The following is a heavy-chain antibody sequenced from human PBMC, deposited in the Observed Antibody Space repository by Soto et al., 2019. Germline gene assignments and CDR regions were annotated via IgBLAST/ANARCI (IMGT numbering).Heavy chain of an antibody. J-gene: IGHJ6*03. Sequence: SETLSLTCSVSDGSISSYYLAWIRQPPGKGLEWIGHISNGGSTNYNPALKSRVTISLDTSNNQFSLKLSSVTAEDTALYYCARINPPRYYYYYYMDVWGKGTTVTVSS. CDR2: ISNGGST. D-gene: IGHD2-21*01. CDR3: ARINPPRYYYYYYMDV. V-gene: IGHV4-59*01. CDR1: DGSISSYY.